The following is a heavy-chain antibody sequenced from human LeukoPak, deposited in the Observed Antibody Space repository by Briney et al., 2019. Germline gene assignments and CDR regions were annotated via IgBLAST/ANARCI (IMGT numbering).Heavy chain of an antibody. J-gene: IGHJ4*02. CDR2: ISYDGSNK. CDR1: GFTFSSYA. Sequence: GGSPRLSCAASGFTFSSYAMHWVRQAPGKGLEWVAVISYDGSNKYYADSVKGRFTISRDNSKNTLYLQMNSLRAEDTAVYYCAASYSSGWYGSTVDYWGQGTLVTVSS. D-gene: IGHD6-19*01. CDR3: AASYSSGWYGSTVDY. V-gene: IGHV3-30-3*01.